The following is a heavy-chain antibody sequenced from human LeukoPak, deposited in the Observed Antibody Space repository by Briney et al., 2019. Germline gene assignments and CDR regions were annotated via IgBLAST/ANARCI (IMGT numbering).Heavy chain of an antibody. Sequence: SETLSLTCAVYGGSFSGYYWGWIRQPPGKGLEWIGSIYYSGSTYYNPSLKSPVTISVDTSKNQFSLKLSSVPAADTAVYYCARWDITSDWYFDLWGRGTLVTVSS. CDR3: ARWDITSDWYFDL. CDR2: IYYSGST. V-gene: IGHV4-34*01. J-gene: IGHJ2*01. CDR1: GGSFSGYY. D-gene: IGHD2-15*01.